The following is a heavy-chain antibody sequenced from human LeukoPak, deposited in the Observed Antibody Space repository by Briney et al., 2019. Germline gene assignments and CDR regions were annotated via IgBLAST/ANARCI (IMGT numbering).Heavy chain of an antibody. CDR1: GFTFSSYA. J-gene: IGHJ4*02. V-gene: IGHV3-23*01. D-gene: IGHD3-10*01. CDR2: ISGSGGST. CDR3: AKRGTMVRGNDY. Sequence: GGSLRLSCAASGFTFSSYAMSWVRQAPGKGLEWVSAISGSGGSTYYADSVKGRFTISRDNSKNTLYLQMNSLRAGDTAVYYCAKRGTMVRGNDYWGQGTLVTVSS.